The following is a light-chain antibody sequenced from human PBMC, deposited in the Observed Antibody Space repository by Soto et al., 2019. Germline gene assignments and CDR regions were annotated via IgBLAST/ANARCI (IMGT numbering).Light chain of an antibody. CDR2: DVS. J-gene: IGLJ1*01. Sequence: QSVLTQPASVSGSPGQSITISCTGTSSDVGGYNYVSWYQQHPGKAPKLMIYDVSNRPSGVSNRFSGSKSGTSASLAISGLQSEDEADYYCAAWDNSLSTFYVFGTGTKVTVL. CDR1: SSDVGGYNY. CDR3: AAWDNSLSTFYV. V-gene: IGLV2-14*01.